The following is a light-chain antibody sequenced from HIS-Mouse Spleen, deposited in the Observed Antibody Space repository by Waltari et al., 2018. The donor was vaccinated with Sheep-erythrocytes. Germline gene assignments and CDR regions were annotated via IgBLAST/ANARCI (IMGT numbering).Light chain of an antibody. CDR1: QRVSSN. CDR2: GES. J-gene: IGKJ4*01. CDR3: QQYNNWPLT. Sequence: EIVMTQSPATLSVSPGERATLSCRASQRVSSNLAWYQQKPGQAPRLLIYGESTRATGVPARFSGSGSGTEFTLTISSMQYEDFAVYYCQQYNNWPLTFGGGTKVEIK. V-gene: IGKV3-15*01.